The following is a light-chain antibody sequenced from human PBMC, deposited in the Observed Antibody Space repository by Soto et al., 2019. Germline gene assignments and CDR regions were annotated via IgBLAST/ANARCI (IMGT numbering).Light chain of an antibody. Sequence: EMVMSHSPATVPLSPGEGATLPSRASQSVSSDLAWYQQKPGQAPRLLIYGASTRATDIPPSFSGSGSGTEFTLTISSLQSEDIAVYYCQQYNKWPQTFGQGTKVDI. J-gene: IGKJ1*01. CDR1: QSVSSD. V-gene: IGKV3-15*01. CDR2: GAS. CDR3: QQYNKWPQT.